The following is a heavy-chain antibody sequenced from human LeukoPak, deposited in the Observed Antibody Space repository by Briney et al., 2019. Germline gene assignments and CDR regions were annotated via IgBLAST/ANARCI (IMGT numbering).Heavy chain of an antibody. CDR1: GFTFSSYA. D-gene: IGHD3-10*01. CDR3: AKEGRVFLWFGELSHLYFDY. V-gene: IGHV3-23*01. J-gene: IGHJ4*02. CDR2: ISGSGGST. Sequence: GGSLRLSCAASGFTFSSYAMSWVRQAPGKGLEWVSAISGSGGSTYYADSVKGRFTISRDNSKNTLYLQMNSLRAEDTAVYYCAKEGRVFLWFGELSHLYFDYWGQGTLVTVSS.